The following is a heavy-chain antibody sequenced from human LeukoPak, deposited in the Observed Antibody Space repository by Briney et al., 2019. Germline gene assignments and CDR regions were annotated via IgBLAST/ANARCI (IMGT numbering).Heavy chain of an antibody. CDR3: ARDINEGWATYYYYYMDV. D-gene: IGHD1-1*01. J-gene: IGHJ6*03. Sequence: ASVKVSCKASGYTFTTSDINWVRQATGQGLEWMGWMNPNSGNTGYAQKFQGRVTITRNTPISTAYMELSSLRSEDTAVYYCARDINEGWATYYYYYMDVWGKGTTVTVSS. CDR1: GYTFTTSD. CDR2: MNPNSGNT. V-gene: IGHV1-8*01.